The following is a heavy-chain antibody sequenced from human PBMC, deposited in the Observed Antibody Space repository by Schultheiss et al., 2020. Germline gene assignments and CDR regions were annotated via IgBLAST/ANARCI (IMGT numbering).Heavy chain of an antibody. D-gene: IGHD5-18*01. J-gene: IGHJ4*02. CDR2: ISYDGSNK. Sequence: GGSLRLSCAASGLTFDDYGMHWVRQAPGKGLEWVAVISYDGSNKYYADSVKGRFTISRDNSKNTLYLQMNSLRAEDTAVYYCARGSRVGRLMVTYYWGQGTLVTVSS. CDR3: ARGSRVGRLMVTYY. CDR1: GLTFDDYG. V-gene: IGHV3-30*03.